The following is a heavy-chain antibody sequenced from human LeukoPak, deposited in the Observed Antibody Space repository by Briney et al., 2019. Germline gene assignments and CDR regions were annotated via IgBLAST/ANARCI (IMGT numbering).Heavy chain of an antibody. J-gene: IGHJ6*03. V-gene: IGHV4-39*07. CDR1: GGSISSSSYY. D-gene: IGHD3-10*01. Sequence: PSETLSLTCTVSGGSISSSSYYWGWLRQPPGTGLEWLGSIYYSGSTYYNPSLKSRVTISVDTSKNQFSLKLSSVTAADTAVYYCASGMVRGGPSGYMDVWGKGTTVTVSS. CDR3: ASGMVRGGPSGYMDV. CDR2: IYYSGST.